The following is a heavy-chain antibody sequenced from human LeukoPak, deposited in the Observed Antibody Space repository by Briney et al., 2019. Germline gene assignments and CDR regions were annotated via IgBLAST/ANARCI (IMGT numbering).Heavy chain of an antibody. D-gene: IGHD6-6*01. Sequence: ASVKVSCKASGYTFTGYYMHWVRQAPGQGLEWMGWINPNSGGTNYAQKFQGRVTMTRDTSISTAYMELSRLRSDDTAVYYCARLGSREYSSSEHWFDPWGQGTLVTVSS. CDR3: ARLGSREYSSSEHWFDP. J-gene: IGHJ5*02. CDR2: INPNSGGT. CDR1: GYTFTGYY. V-gene: IGHV1-2*02.